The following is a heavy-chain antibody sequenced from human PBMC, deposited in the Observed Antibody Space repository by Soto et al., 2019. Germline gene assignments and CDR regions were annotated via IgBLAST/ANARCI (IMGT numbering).Heavy chain of an antibody. J-gene: IGHJ4*02. D-gene: IGHD6-19*01. CDR2: IKQGGRDK. Sequence: EVQLVESGGGLVQPGGSLRLSCAASGFTFNTFWMTWVRQAPGKGLEWVAIIKQGGRDKHYADSVKGRFTLSRDNANNSLFLQLNTLRAEETAMYFCAGGTGWVFNFWGQGTLVAVSS. CDR1: GFTFNTFW. V-gene: IGHV3-7*01. CDR3: AGGTGWVFNF.